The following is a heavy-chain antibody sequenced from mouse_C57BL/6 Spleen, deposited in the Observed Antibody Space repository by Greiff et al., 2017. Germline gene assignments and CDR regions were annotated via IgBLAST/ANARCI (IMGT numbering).Heavy chain of an antibody. CDR2: IHPNSGST. CDR1: GYTFTSYW. Sequence: VQLQQPGSELVKPGASVKLSCKASGYTFTSYWMHWVKQRPGQGLEWIGMIHPNSGSTNYNEKFKSKATLTVDKSSSTASMQLNSLTSEDSAVYYCARSVYGNYWYFDVWGKGTTLTVSS. V-gene: IGHV1-64*01. CDR3: ARSVYGNYWYFDV. D-gene: IGHD2-1*01. J-gene: IGHJ1*03.